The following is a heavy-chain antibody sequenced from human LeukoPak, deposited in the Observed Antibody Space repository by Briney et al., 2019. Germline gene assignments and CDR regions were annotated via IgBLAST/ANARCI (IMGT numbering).Heavy chain of an antibody. CDR1: GFTFSTYA. J-gene: IGHJ4*02. Sequence: GGSLRLSCAAYGFTFSTYAMGWVRQAPGKGMEGVAVFSYDGSNKYYADSVKGRFTIYRDNTKNTMYLQMNSLRPADTPIYYCARVRQDLLTGLYSWGQGTLVTVSS. CDR3: ARVRQDLLTGLYS. CDR2: FSYDGSNK. V-gene: IGHV3-30*04. D-gene: IGHD3-9*01.